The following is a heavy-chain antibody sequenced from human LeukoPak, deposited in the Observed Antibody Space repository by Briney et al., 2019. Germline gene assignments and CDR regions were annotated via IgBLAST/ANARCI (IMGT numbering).Heavy chain of an antibody. V-gene: IGHV7-4-1*02. J-gene: IGHJ5*02. D-gene: IGHD3-22*01. CDR2: INTDTGNP. Sequence: ASVKVSCKAFGYTFTSYAMNWVRQAPGQGLEWMGWINTDTGNPTYAQGFTGRFVFSLDTSVSTAYLQISSLKADDTAIYYCARDDGAHYYDSSGYYGWFGPWGQGTLVTVSS. CDR1: GYTFTSYA. CDR3: ARDDGAHYYDSSGYYGWFGP.